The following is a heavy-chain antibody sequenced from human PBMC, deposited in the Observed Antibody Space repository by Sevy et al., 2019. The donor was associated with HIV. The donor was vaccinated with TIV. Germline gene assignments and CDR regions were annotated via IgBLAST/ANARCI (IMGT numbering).Heavy chain of an antibody. D-gene: IGHD3-10*01. CDR1: GFIFSSHE. Sequence: GGSLRLSCAASGFIFSSHELNWVRQAPGKGLEWVSYVSSRGAITHYADSVRGRFTISRDNAQNSLYLQMNSLRVEDTAIYFCARGLSTYGSYYFDFWGREPWSPSPQ. J-gene: IGHJ4*02. CDR3: ARGLSTYGSYYFDF. V-gene: IGHV3-48*03. CDR2: VSSRGAIT.